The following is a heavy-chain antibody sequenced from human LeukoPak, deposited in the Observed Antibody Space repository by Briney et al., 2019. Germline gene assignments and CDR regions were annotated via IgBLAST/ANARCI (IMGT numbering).Heavy chain of an antibody. D-gene: IGHD6-19*01. CDR2: INTNTGNP. J-gene: IGHJ4*02. Sequence: ASVKVSCKASGYTFTSYAMNWVRQAPGQGLEWMGWINTNTGNPTYAQGFTGRFAFSLDTSVSTAYLQISSLKAEDTAVYYCARASTRIAVAGTGPGYWGQGTLVTVSS. V-gene: IGHV7-4-1*02. CDR1: GYTFTSYA. CDR3: ARASTRIAVAGTGPGY.